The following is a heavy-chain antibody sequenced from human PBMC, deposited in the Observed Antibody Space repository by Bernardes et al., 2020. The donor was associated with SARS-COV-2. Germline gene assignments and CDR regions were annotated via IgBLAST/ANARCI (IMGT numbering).Heavy chain of an antibody. D-gene: IGHD3-3*01. CDR2: IYYSGST. CDR3: ARQHLGGVTIFGVVTTDRYFDY. Sequence: SETLSLTCTVYGGSIRSSSYYWGWIRQPPGMGLEWIGNIYYSGSTYYDPSLKSRVTISVDTAKYQFSLKLSSVTAPDTAVYYCARQHLGGVTIFGVVTTDRYFDYWGQGTLVTVSS. CDR1: GGSIRSSSYY. V-gene: IGHV4-39*01. J-gene: IGHJ4*02.